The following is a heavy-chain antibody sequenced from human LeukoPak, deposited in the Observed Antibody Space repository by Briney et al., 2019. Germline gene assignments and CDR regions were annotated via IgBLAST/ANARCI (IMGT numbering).Heavy chain of an antibody. CDR3: ARDTSYGDDVSILDY. J-gene: IGHJ4*02. D-gene: IGHD4-17*01. Sequence: TGGSLRLSCAASGFTFSSYSMNWARQAPGKGLEWVSSISSSSSYIYYADSVKGRFTISRDNAKNSLYLQMNSLRAEDTAVYYCARDTSYGDDVSILDYWGQGTLVTVS. V-gene: IGHV3-21*01. CDR2: ISSSSSYI. CDR1: GFTFSSYS.